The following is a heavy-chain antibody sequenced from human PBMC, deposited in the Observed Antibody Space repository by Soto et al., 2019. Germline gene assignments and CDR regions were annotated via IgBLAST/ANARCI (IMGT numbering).Heavy chain of an antibody. V-gene: IGHV4-39*01. CDR1: GGSISSSSCY. D-gene: IGHD4-4*01. CDR2: IYYSGST. J-gene: IGHJ6*03. Sequence: SETLSLTCTVSGGSISSSSCYWGWIRQPPGKGLEWIGSIYYSGSTYYNPSLKSRVTISVDTSKNQFSLKLSSVTAADTAVYYCASLMTTVTSYYYYYYMDVWGKGTTVTVSS. CDR3: ASLMTTVTSYYYYYYMDV.